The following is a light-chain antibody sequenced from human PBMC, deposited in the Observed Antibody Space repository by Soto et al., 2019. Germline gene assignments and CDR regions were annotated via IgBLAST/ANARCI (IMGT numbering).Light chain of an antibody. CDR1: SSDVGGYNY. CDR2: EVS. V-gene: IGLV2-8*01. J-gene: IGLJ2*01. Sequence: QSALTQPPSASGSPGQSVTISCTGTSSDVGGYNYVSWYQQHPGKAPKLMIYEVSKRPSGVPDRFSGSKSGNTASLTVSGLQAEDEAEYYCSSYAGSNNVVFGGGTKGTVL. CDR3: SSYAGSNNVV.